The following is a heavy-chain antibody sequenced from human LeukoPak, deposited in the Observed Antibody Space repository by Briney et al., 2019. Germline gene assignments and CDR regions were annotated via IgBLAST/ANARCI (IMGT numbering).Heavy chain of an antibody. V-gene: IGHV1-69*13. CDR1: GGIFSSYA. J-gene: IGHJ4*02. D-gene: IGHD2-2*02. Sequence: SVKVSCKASGGIFSSYAISSVRQAPGQGLEWMGGIIPIFGTANYAQKFQSRVTITADESTSTAYMELSSLRSEDTAVYYCATCARNFYCYRFDYWGQGTLVTVSS. CDR3: ATCARNFYCYRFDY. CDR2: IIPIFGTA.